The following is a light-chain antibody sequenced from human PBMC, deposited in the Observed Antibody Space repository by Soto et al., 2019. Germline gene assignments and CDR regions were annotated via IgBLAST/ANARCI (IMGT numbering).Light chain of an antibody. CDR2: DAS. CDR3: QQSFSTVFT. J-gene: IGKJ3*01. Sequence: DIQMTQSPSSLSASVGDRVTITCQASHDITSYLNWYQHKPGKAPKLLIYDASILEAGVPSRFSGSGSWTDFTFTISSLQPEDVATYYCQQSFSTVFTFGPGTKVEIK. CDR1: HDITSY. V-gene: IGKV1-33*01.